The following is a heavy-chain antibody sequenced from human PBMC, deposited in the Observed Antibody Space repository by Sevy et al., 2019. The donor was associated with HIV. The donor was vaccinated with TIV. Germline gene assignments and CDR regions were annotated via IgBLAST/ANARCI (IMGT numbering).Heavy chain of an antibody. D-gene: IGHD2-21*01. Sequence: GESLRLSCAASGLIFSDYYMGWVRQAPGKGLEWVADISSGNTYTNYADSVKGRFTISRDNAKKSLYLQMNTLRAEDTAVYYCARLRVIASAPYYFDYWGHGALVTVSS. V-gene: IGHV3-11*06. CDR3: ARLRVIASAPYYFDY. CDR2: ISSGNTYT. CDR1: GLIFSDYY. J-gene: IGHJ4*01.